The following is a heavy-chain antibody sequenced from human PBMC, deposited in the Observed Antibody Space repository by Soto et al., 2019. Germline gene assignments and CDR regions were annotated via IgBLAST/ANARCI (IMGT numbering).Heavy chain of an antibody. CDR2: VIPVVDIT. D-gene: IGHD3-22*01. Sequence: SVKVSCKASGGTFSTHTISWVRQAPGQGLEWMGRVIPVVDITNYAQKFQGRVTITADKSTNTVYMELRRLTSDDTAVYFCARERKSFYASSGYADYWGQGTRVTVS. CDR3: ARERKSFYASSGYADY. CDR1: GGTFSTHT. J-gene: IGHJ4*02. V-gene: IGHV1-69*04.